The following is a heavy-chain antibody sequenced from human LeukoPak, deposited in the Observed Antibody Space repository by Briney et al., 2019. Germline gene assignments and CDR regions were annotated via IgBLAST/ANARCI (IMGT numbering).Heavy chain of an antibody. D-gene: IGHD2-15*01. V-gene: IGHV3-23*01. J-gene: IGHJ4*02. Sequence: LXWVXLISXXGGNSXYAXSXKGRFTVSRDSSKNTLHLQMNSLRAEDTAVYXCAXDIELSXWGQGTLVTVSS. CDR3: AXDIELSX. CDR2: ISXXGGNS.